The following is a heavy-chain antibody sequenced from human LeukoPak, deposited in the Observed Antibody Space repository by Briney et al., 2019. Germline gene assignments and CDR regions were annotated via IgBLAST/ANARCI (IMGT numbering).Heavy chain of an antibody. CDR3: ARDSDSSAYYYYYMDV. J-gene: IGHJ6*03. Sequence: PSEILSLTCTVSGGSISSGSYYWSWIRQPAGKGLEWIGRIYTSGSTNYNPSLKSRVTISVDTSKNQFSLKLSSVTAADTAVYYCARDSDSSAYYYYYMDVWGKGTTVTISS. CDR2: IYTSGST. D-gene: IGHD3-10*01. V-gene: IGHV4-61*02. CDR1: GGSISSGSYY.